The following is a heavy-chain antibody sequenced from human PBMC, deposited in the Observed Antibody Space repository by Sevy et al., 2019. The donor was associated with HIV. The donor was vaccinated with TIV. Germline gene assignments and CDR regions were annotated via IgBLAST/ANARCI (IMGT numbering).Heavy chain of an antibody. D-gene: IGHD3-10*01. CDR3: ARQRDGITMVRGVIITRPLYDY. CDR2: IYPGDSDT. J-gene: IGHJ4*02. Sequence: GESLKISCKGSGYSFTSYWIGWVCQMPGKGLEWMGIIYPGDSDTRYSPSFQGQVTISADKSISTAYLQWSSLKASDTAMYYCARQRDGITMVRGVIITRPLYDYWGQGTLVTVSS. CDR1: GYSFTSYW. V-gene: IGHV5-51*01.